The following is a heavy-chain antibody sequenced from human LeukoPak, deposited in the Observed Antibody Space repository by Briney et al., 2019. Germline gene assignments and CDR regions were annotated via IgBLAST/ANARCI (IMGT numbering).Heavy chain of an antibody. D-gene: IGHD3-22*01. CDR2: TRNKANSYTT. J-gene: IGHJ4*02. V-gene: IGHV3-72*01. CDR1: GFTFSDHY. Sequence: GGSLRLSCAASGFTFSDHYMDWVRQAPGKGLEWVGRTRNKANSYTTEYAASVKGRFTISRDDSKNSLYLQMNSLKTEDTAVYYCARVADYYDSSGYYDLWGQGTLLTVSS. CDR3: ARVADYYDSSGYYDL.